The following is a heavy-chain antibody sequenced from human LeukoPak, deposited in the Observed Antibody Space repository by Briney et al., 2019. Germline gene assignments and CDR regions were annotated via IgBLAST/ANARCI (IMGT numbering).Heavy chain of an antibody. CDR1: GGSFSGYY. Sequence: SETLSLTCAVYGGSFSGYYWSWIRQPPGKGLEWIGEINHSGSANYNPSLKSQVTISVDTSKNQFSLKLSSVTAADTALYYCARYSGYYLSYFDSWGQGTLVTVSS. CDR3: ARYSGYYLSYFDS. D-gene: IGHD3-22*01. V-gene: IGHV4-34*01. CDR2: INHSGSA. J-gene: IGHJ4*02.